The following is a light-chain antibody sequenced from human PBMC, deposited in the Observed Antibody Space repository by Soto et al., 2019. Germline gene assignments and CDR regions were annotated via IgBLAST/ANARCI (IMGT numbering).Light chain of an antibody. V-gene: IGKV1-9*01. CDR2: VAS. CDR3: QQLHSSPLT. Sequence: DIRLTQAPSVLSASVGDRVTITSRASQGIGTYVAWYQQEPGKAPNLLIYVASTLKSEVPSRFNGSESGTEFTLTISSLQPEDFATYYCQQLHSSPLTFGGGTKVEIK. J-gene: IGKJ4*01. CDR1: QGIGTY.